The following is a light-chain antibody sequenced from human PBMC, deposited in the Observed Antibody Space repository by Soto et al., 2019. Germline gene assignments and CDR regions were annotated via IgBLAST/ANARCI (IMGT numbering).Light chain of an antibody. CDR2: ATS. J-gene: IGKJ4*01. Sequence: DIQMTQSPSSLSASLGDRVTITCRASQNIDNYLNWYQQKPGKAPKLLIYATSTLQSGVPSRFSGSGSGTEFTLNISSLQAEELARYFCQGTHTAPAVGVGGGTKAHI. CDR1: QNIDNY. CDR3: QGTHTAPAVG. V-gene: IGKV1-39*01.